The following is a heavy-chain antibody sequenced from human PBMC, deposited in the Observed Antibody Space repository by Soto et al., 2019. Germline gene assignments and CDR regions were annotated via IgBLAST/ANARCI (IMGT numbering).Heavy chain of an antibody. J-gene: IGHJ6*02. V-gene: IGHV1-46*01. CDR3: ARGGRYCSSTSCYVDYYYGMDF. Sequence: QVQLVQSGAEVKKPGASVKVSCKASGYTFTSYYMHWVRQAPGQGLEWMGIINPSGGSTSYAQKFQGRVTMTRDTSTSTVYMELSSLRSEDTAVYYCARGGRYCSSTSCYVDYYYGMDFWGQGTTVTVSS. D-gene: IGHD2-2*01. CDR2: INPSGGST. CDR1: GYTFTSYY.